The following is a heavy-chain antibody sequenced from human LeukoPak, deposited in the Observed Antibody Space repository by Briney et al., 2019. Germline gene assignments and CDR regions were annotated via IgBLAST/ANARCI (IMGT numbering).Heavy chain of an antibody. CDR3: AKDRGGGSQLGDAFDV. D-gene: IGHD2-15*01. J-gene: IGHJ3*01. CDR2: ISSSGSTI. CDR1: GFTFSSYE. V-gene: IGHV3-48*03. Sequence: PGGSLRLSCAASGFTFSSYEMNWVRQAPGKGLEWVSYISSSGSTIYYADSVKGRFIIPRDNAKNSLYLQMNSLRAEDTALYFCAKDRGGGSQLGDAFDVWGQGTMVSVSS.